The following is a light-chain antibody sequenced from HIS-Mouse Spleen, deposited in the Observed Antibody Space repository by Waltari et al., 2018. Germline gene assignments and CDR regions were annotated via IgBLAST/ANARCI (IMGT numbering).Light chain of an antibody. CDR3: QQYYSTPLT. CDR2: LAS. J-gene: IGKJ4*01. V-gene: IGKV4-1*01. Sequence: DIVMTQPPDSLAVSLGERATINCKSSQSVLYSSKHKNYLAWYQPKPGQPPKLFIYLASTRESGVPDRFSGSGSGTDFTLTISSLQAEDVAVYYCQQYYSTPLTFGGGTKVEIK. CDR1: QSVLYSSKHKNY.